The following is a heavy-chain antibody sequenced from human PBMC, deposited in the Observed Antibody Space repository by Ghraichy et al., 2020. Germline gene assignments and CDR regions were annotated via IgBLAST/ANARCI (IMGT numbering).Heavy chain of an antibody. Sequence: SETLSLTCTVSGGSISSSSYYWGWIRQPPGKGLEWIGSIYYSGSTFYNPSLKSRVTISVDTSKNQFSLKLSSVTAADTAVYYCARRHDSSGYYFFSPAPVDYWGQGTLVTVSS. CDR3: ARRHDSSGYYFFSPAPVDY. V-gene: IGHV4-39*01. D-gene: IGHD3-22*01. J-gene: IGHJ4*02. CDR2: IYYSGST. CDR1: GGSISSSSYY.